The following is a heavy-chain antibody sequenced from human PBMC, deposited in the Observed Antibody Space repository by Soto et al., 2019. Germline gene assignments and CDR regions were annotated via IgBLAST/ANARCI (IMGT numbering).Heavy chain of an antibody. Sequence: PSETLSLTCTVSGGSISSGDYYWSWIRQPPGKGLEWIGYIYYSGSTYYNPSLKSRVTISVDTSKNQFSLKLSSVTAADTAVYYCARDPHRYSSSWSEWDWFDPWGQGTLVTVSS. CDR1: GGSISSGDYY. V-gene: IGHV4-30-4*01. J-gene: IGHJ5*02. CDR2: IYYSGST. CDR3: ARDPHRYSSSWSEWDWFDP. D-gene: IGHD6-13*01.